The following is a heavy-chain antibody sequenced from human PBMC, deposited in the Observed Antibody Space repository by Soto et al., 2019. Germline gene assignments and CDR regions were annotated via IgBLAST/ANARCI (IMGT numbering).Heavy chain of an antibody. V-gene: IGHV2-5*02. CDR1: GFSLSTSGVG. D-gene: IGHD3-10*01. Sequence: SGPTLVNPTQTLTLTCTFSGFSLSTSGVGVGWIRQPPGKALEWLALIYWDDDKRYSPSLKSRLTITKDTSKNQVVLTMTNMDPVDTATYYCALTEIGSGSYSRNWFDPWGQGTLVTVSS. J-gene: IGHJ5*02. CDR2: IYWDDDK. CDR3: ALTEIGSGSYSRNWFDP.